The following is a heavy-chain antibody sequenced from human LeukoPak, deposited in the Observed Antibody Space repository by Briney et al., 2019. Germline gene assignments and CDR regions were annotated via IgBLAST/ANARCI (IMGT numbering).Heavy chain of an antibody. CDR2: LYNSGST. Sequence: SETLSLTCTASGGTISSYYWSWIRQPPGKGLEWIGDLYNSGSTTNNPSLKSRVTISVDTSKNQFSLKLSSVTAADTAVYYCARAPEAGFDLWGRGTLVTVSS. V-gene: IGHV4-59*01. CDR3: ARAPEAGFDL. CDR1: GGTISSYY. J-gene: IGHJ2*01.